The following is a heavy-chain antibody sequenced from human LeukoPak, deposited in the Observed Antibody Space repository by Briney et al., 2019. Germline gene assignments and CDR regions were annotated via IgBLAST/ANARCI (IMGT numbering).Heavy chain of an antibody. J-gene: IGHJ4*02. D-gene: IGHD6-6*01. V-gene: IGHV4-59*01. CDR1: GGSISSYY. CDR2: IYYSGST. CDR3: ARGYSSSSIDY. Sequence: SETLSLTCTASGGSISSYYWSWIRQPPGKGLEWIGYIYYSGSTNYNPSLKSRVTISVDTSKNQFSLKLSSVTAADTAVYYCARGYSSSSIDYWGQGTLVTVSS.